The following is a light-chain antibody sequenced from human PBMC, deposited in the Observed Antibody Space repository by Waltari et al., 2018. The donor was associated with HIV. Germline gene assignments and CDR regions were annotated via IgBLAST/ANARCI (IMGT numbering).Light chain of an antibody. Sequence: QSALTQPASVSGSPGQSVTISCTATTSDFGRYNSVSWYQQHPGNLPKVIIYEVTSRPSGVPPRFSGSKSGNTASLTISGLQADDEAIYYCSTHTTTDTLIFGGGTKLTVL. J-gene: IGLJ2*01. CDR2: EVT. V-gene: IGLV2-14*03. CDR3: STHTTTDTLI. CDR1: TSDFGRYNS.